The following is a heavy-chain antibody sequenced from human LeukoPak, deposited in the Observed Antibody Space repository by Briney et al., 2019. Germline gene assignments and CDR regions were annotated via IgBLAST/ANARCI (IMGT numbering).Heavy chain of an antibody. J-gene: IGHJ4*02. CDR2: IREAGGGT. Sequence: GGSLRLSCVVSGIKLSNYGMSWVRQAPGKGLEWVSGIREAGGGTKYADSVKGRFTISRDNSKNTLFLQMNSLRAEDTAVYYCAKDLGYCSSFSCPFDYWGQGTLVTVSS. V-gene: IGHV3-23*01. CDR3: AKDLGYCSSFSCPFDY. D-gene: IGHD2-2*01. CDR1: GIKLSNYG.